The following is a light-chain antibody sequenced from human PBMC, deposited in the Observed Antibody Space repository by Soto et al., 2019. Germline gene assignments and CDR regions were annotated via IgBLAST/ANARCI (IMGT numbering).Light chain of an antibody. Sequence: QSALTQPASVSGSPGQSITISCTGTSSDVGVYNYVSWYQQHPGKAPKLMIYEVSHRPSGVSNRFSGSKSGNTASLTISGLQAEDEAHYYCSSYTTSNTLVFGGGTKLTVL. J-gene: IGLJ2*01. CDR2: EVS. CDR1: SSDVGVYNY. CDR3: SSYTTSNTLV. V-gene: IGLV2-14*01.